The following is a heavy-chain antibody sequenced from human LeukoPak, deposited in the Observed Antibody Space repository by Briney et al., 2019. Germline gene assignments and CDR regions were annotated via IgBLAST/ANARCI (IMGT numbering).Heavy chain of an antibody. J-gene: IGHJ4*02. CDR2: MYHSGST. Sequence: SSETLSLTCTVSGYSISSGYFWGWIRQPPMKGLEWIGSMYHSGSTYYNPSLKSRVTISVDTSKNQFSLKLSSVTAADTAVYYCARNYVWGSYRYAFDYGGQGTLATVSS. CDR1: GYSISSGYF. CDR3: ARNYVWGSYRYAFDY. V-gene: IGHV4-38-2*02. D-gene: IGHD3-16*02.